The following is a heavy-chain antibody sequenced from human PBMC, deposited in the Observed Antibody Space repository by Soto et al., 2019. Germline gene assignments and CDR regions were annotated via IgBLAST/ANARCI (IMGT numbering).Heavy chain of an antibody. V-gene: IGHV1-18*01. CDR3: AGLLCGGGSSAHWEIRNCFYP. Sequence: ASVKVSCKASGYTFTSYGISWVRQAPGQGLEWMGWISAYNGNTNYAQKLQGRVTMTTDTSTSTAYMELRSLRSDDTAVYYCAGLLCGGGSSAHWEIRNCFYPCARGTLVPVAS. J-gene: IGHJ5*02. CDR1: GYTFTSYG. CDR2: ISAYNGNT. D-gene: IGHD2-15*01.